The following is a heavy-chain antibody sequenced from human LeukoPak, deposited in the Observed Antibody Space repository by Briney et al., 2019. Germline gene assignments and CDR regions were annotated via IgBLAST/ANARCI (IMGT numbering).Heavy chain of an antibody. J-gene: IGHJ4*02. CDR1: GFNFRTYG. D-gene: IGHD4-17*01. V-gene: IGHV3-33*01. Sequence: QTGGSLRLSCAASGFNFRTYGMHWVRQAPGKGLXXXXVIWYDGSNKYYVDSVKGRFTISRDNSKNTLYLQMNSLSVEDTAVYYCARNDYGDYGFFEHWGQGTLVTVSS. CDR3: ARNDYGDYGFFEH. CDR2: IWYDGSNK.